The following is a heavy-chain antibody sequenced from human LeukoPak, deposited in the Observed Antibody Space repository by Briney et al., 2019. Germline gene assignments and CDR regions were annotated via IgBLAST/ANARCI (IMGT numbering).Heavy chain of an antibody. D-gene: IGHD6-19*01. CDR2: INHSGST. CDR3: ARGKSGWYHYFDY. J-gene: IGHJ4*02. CDR1: GGSFSGYY. V-gene: IGHV4-34*01. Sequence: SETLSLTCAVYGGSFSGYYWSWIRQPPGKGLEWIGGINHSGSTNYNPSLKSRDTISVDTSKNQFSLKLSSVTAADTAVYYCARGKSGWYHYFDYWGQGTLVTVSS.